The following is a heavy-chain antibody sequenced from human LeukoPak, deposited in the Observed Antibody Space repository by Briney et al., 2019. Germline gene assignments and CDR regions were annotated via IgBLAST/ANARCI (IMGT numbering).Heavy chain of an antibody. J-gene: IGHJ4*02. Sequence: SETLSLTCTVSGGSISSYYWSWIRQPAGKGLEWIGRIYTSGSTNYNPSLKSRVTISVDTSKNQFSLKLSSVTAADTAVYYCASLGRGSGSYYSVGYFDYWGQGTLVTVSS. D-gene: IGHD3-10*01. CDR3: ASLGRGSGSYYSVGYFDY. CDR2: IYTSGST. V-gene: IGHV4-4*07. CDR1: GGSISSYY.